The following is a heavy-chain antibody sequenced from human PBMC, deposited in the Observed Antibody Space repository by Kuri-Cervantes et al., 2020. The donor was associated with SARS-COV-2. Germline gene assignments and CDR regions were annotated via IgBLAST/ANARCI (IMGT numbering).Heavy chain of an antibody. CDR1: GGSISSHY. J-gene: IGHJ4*02. CDR2: IYYSGRT. Sequence: GSLRLSCTVSGGSISSHYWSWIRQPPGKGLEWIGYIYYSGRTNYYPSLKSRVTISVDTSKNQLSLNLSSVTAADTAVYYCARHEGLYDFWSGYYAHWGQGTLVTVSS. D-gene: IGHD3-3*01. V-gene: IGHV4-59*08. CDR3: ARHEGLYDFWSGYYAH.